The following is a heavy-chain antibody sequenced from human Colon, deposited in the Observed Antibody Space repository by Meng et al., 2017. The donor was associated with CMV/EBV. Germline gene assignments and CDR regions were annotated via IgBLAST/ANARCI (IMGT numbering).Heavy chain of an antibody. CDR2: ISYGSSYM. V-gene: IGHV3-21*01. D-gene: IGHD1-1*01. Sequence: GGSLRLSCATSGFTFGDFGMNWVRQAPGKGLEWVASISYGSSYMYYLDSVQGRFTISRDNTANSLYLQMNSLRAEDSAVYYCARQTSSSTYDFWGRGTLVTVSS. J-gene: IGHJ4*02. CDR1: GFTFGDFG. CDR3: ARQTSSSTYDF.